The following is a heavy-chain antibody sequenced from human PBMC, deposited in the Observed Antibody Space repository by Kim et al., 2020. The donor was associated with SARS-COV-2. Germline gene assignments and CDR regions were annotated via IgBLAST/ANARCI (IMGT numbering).Heavy chain of an antibody. CDR3: ASATGNCSSTSCSPPGWDAFDI. D-gene: IGHD2-2*01. J-gene: IGHJ3*02. V-gene: IGHV3-53*01. CDR1: GFTVSSNY. CDR2: IYSGGST. Sequence: GGSLRLSCAASGFTVSSNYMSWVRQAPGKGLEWVSVIYSGGSTYYADSVKGRFTISRDNSKNTLYLQMNSLRAEDTAVYYCASATGNCSSTSCSPPGWDAFDIWGQGTMVTVSS.